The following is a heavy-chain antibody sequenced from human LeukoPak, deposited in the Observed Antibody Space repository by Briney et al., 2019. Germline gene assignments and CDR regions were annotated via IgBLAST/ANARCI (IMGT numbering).Heavy chain of an antibody. J-gene: IGHJ4*02. V-gene: IGHV3-9*01. Sequence: GGSLRLSCAASGFTFDDYVMHWVRHAPGKGLEWVSGISWNSGSIGYADSVKGRFTISRDNAKNSLYLQMNSLRAEDTALYYCAKDRYYDSSAPTHFDYWGQGTLVTVSS. CDR1: GFTFDDYV. CDR3: AKDRYYDSSAPTHFDY. D-gene: IGHD3-22*01. CDR2: ISWNSGSI.